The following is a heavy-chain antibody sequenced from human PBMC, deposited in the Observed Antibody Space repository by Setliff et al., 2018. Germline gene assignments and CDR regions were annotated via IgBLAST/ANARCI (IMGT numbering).Heavy chain of an antibody. CDR3: ARAPPSSGWTPRGYYYYYMDV. J-gene: IGHJ6*03. CDR2: MYYSGST. V-gene: IGHV4-59*01. D-gene: IGHD6-19*01. Sequence: SETLSLTCTVSGGSFSGYYWSWIRQPPGKGLEWIGYMYYSGSTNYNPSFKSRVTISVDTSKNQFSLKLSSVTAADTAVYYCARAPPSSGWTPRGYYYYYMDVWGKGTTVTVSS. CDR1: GGSFSGYY.